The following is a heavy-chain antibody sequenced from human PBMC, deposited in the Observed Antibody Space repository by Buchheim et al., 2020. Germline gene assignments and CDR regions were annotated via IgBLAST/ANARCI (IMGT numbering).Heavy chain of an antibody. V-gene: IGHV3-30*04. CDR2: ISYDGSNK. D-gene: IGHD6-6*01. CDR3: AREGYSSSPSDYYYGMDV. J-gene: IGHJ6*02. Sequence: QVQLVESGGGVVQPGRSLRLSCAASGFTFSSYAMHWVRQAPGKGLEWVAVISYDGSNKYYADSVKGRFTISRDNSKNTLYLQRNSLRAEDTAVYYCAREGYSSSPSDYYYGMDVWGQGTT. CDR1: GFTFSSYA.